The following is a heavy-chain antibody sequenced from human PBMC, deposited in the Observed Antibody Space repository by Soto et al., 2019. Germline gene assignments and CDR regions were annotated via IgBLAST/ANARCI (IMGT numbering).Heavy chain of an antibody. CDR1: GGPLSKYG. CDR3: ARDGRSSYSSGWYYFDY. D-gene: IGHD6-19*01. Sequence: QVQLAQSGAEVKKPASSVRVSCKASGGPLSKYGIGWVRQAPGQRLEWMGIINPSGGSTSYAQKFQGRVTMTRDTSTSTVYMELSSLRSEDTAVYYCARDGRSSYSSGWYYFDYWGQGTLVTVSS. V-gene: IGHV1-46*01. J-gene: IGHJ4*02. CDR2: INPSGGST.